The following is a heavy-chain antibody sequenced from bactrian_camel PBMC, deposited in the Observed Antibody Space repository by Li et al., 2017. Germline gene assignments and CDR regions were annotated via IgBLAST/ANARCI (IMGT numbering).Heavy chain of an antibody. J-gene: IGHJ4*01. CDR3: NLVCFPSGTRYSGKSYTL. CDR2: LDSDGTT. V-gene: IGHV3S53*01. Sequence: HVQLVESGGGLVQSGGSLRLSCAASGYTFNRHCMGWFRQAPGKEREGVAILDSDGTTSYAESVEGRFTISRDNAKNTVYLQMNSLKPEDTAMYFCNLVCFPSGTRYSGKSYTLWGQGTQVTVS. D-gene: IGHD2*01. CDR1: GYTFNRHC.